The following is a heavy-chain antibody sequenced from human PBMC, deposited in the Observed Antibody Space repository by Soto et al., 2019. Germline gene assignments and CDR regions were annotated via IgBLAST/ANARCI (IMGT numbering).Heavy chain of an antibody. Sequence: QVQVVESGGGVVQPGTSLRLSCAAAGFCVSRVAIHWVRQAPGKGLEWVAVIWANGSQRRYADSVTGRFTISGDNSKNTVFLEMNSLRAEDTAVYYCARDLGAAPFDLWGRGTLVIVSS. D-gene: IGHD6-6*01. J-gene: IGHJ2*01. V-gene: IGHV3-33*01. CDR3: ARDLGAAPFDL. CDR1: GFCVSRVA. CDR2: IWANGSQR.